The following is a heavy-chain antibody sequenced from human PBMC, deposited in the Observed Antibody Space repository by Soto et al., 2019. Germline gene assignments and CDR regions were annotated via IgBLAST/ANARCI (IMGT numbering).Heavy chain of an antibody. Sequence: GGSLRLSCAASGFTFSSYAMHWVRQAPGKGLEWVAVISYDGSNKYYADSVKGRFTISRDNSKNTLYLQMNSLRAEDTAVYYCARDFGSRPPGGVEMATISSLYYYYGMDVWGQGTTVTVSS. V-gene: IGHV3-30-3*01. CDR3: ARDFGSRPPGGVEMATISSLYYYYGMDV. CDR2: ISYDGSNK. D-gene: IGHD5-12*01. CDR1: GFTFSSYA. J-gene: IGHJ6*02.